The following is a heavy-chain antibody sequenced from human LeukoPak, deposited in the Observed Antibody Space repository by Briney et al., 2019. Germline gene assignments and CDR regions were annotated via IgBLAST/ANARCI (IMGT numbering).Heavy chain of an antibody. J-gene: IGHJ6*03. D-gene: IGHD3-3*01. CDR2: IYYSGST. CDR3: ARQNFWSGYYMDV. V-gene: IGHV4-39*01. Sequence: PSETLSLTCTVSGGSISSSSYYWGWIRQPPGKGLEWIGSIYYSGSTYYNPSLKSRVTISVDTSKNQFSLKLSSVTAADTAVYYCARQNFWSGYYMDVWGKGTTVTVSS. CDR1: GGSISSSSYY.